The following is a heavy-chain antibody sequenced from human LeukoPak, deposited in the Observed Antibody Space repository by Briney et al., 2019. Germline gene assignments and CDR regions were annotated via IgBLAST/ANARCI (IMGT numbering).Heavy chain of an antibody. D-gene: IGHD2-2*01. CDR2: ISAYNGNT. CDR1: GYTFTGYY. Sequence: GASVKVSCKASGYTFTGYYMHWVRQAPGQGLEWMGWISAYNGNTNYAQKLQGRVTMTTDTSTSTAYMELRSLRSDDTAVYYCARDRPVNDIVVVPAAIDANWFDPWGQGTLVTVSS. V-gene: IGHV1-18*04. CDR3: ARDRPVNDIVVVPAAIDANWFDP. J-gene: IGHJ5*02.